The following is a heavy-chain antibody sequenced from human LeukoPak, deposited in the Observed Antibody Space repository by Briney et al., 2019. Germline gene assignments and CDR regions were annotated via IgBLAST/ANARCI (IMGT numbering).Heavy chain of an antibody. CDR1: GFTFSTYS. V-gene: IGHV3-48*02. J-gene: IGHJ4*02. CDR2: ISSSGGII. Sequence: GGSLRLSCAGSGFTFSTYSMTWVRQAPGKGLEWLSYISSSGGIIHYADSVKGRFTISRDNAKNSLYLQMNSLRDEDTAVYYCARVPDGQITGWGQGTLVTVSS. D-gene: IGHD5-24*01. CDR3: ARVPDGQITG.